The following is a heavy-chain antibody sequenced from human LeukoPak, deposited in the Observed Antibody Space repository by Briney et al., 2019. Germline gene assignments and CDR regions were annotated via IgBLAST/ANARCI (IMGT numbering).Heavy chain of an antibody. CDR3: ARVSSGWYCFDP. V-gene: IGHV1-2*02. CDR2: INPNSGGT. D-gene: IGHD6-19*01. Sequence: ASVKVSCKASGYTFTGYYMHWVRQAPGQGLEWMGWINPNSGGTNYAQKFQGRVTMTRDTSISTAYMELSRLRSDDTAVYYCARVSSGWYCFDPWGQGTLVTVSS. J-gene: IGHJ5*02. CDR1: GYTFTGYY.